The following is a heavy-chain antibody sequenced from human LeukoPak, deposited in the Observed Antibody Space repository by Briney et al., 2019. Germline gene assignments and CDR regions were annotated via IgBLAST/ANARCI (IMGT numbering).Heavy chain of an antibody. V-gene: IGHV1-46*03. CDR3: ARAPPYCSSTSCYTDFDY. CDR1: GYTFTSYY. D-gene: IGHD2-2*02. Sequence: ASVKVSCKASGYTFTSYYMHWVRQAPGQGLEWMGIINPSGGSTSYAQKFQGRVTMTRDTSTSTVYMELSSLRSEDTAVSYCARAPPYCSSTSCYTDFDYWGQGTLVTVSS. CDR2: INPSGGST. J-gene: IGHJ4*02.